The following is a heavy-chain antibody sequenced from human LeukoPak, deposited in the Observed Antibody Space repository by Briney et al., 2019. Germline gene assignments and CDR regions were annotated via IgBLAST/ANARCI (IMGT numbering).Heavy chain of an antibody. CDR2: IYYSGST. Sequence: SETLSLTCTVSGGSISSYYWSWIRQPPGKGLEWIGYIYYSGSTNYNPSLKSRVTISVDTSKNQFSLKLSSVTAADTAVYYCARAHDYYDSSGYSIDDYYYYGMDVWGQGTTVTVSS. CDR1: GGSISSYY. V-gene: IGHV4-59*08. CDR3: ARAHDYYDSSGYSIDDYYYYGMDV. D-gene: IGHD3-22*01. J-gene: IGHJ6*02.